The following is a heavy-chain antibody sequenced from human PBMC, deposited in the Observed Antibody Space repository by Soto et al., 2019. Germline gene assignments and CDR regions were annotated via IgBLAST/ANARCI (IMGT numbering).Heavy chain of an antibody. CDR2: IAVGSGNT. Sequence: SVKVSCKASGFTFTSSAVQWVRQARGQRLEWIGWIAVGSGNTNYAQKFQERVTITRDTSTSTVYMELNSLTSEDTAVYYCARDQSWHDLVWWFDPWGQGTLVTVSS. CDR1: GFTFTSSA. J-gene: IGHJ5*02. V-gene: IGHV1-58*01. CDR3: ARDQSWHDLVWWFDP. D-gene: IGHD1-1*01.